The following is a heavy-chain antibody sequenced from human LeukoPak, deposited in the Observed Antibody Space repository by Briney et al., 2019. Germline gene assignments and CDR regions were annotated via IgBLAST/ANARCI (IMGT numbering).Heavy chain of an antibody. V-gene: IGHV3-23*01. CDR2: ISGSDGTS. CDR1: GFTFNSFA. Sequence: PGGSLRLSCAASGFTFNSFAMNWVRQAPGKGLEWVSSISGSDGTSHYADFVKGRFTISRDNAKNSLFLQMNSLRAEDTAVYYCARGEPYHCSSTSCYYDYWGQGTLVTVSS. J-gene: IGHJ4*02. CDR3: ARGEPYHCSSTSCYYDY. D-gene: IGHD2-2*01.